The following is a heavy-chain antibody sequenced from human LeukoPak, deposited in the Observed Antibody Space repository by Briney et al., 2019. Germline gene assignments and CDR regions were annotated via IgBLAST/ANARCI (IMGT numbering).Heavy chain of an antibody. J-gene: IGHJ4*02. Sequence: GGSQRHSCATSGFTFSSYTLNWVRQTPGKGLEWVSTISDRARNTHYADSVNGRFTISRDDFLNMVYLQMDRLTVEDTAVYYCTTRLQHHFDYWDQGTQVTVSS. V-gene: IGHV3-23*01. CDR2: ISDRARNT. D-gene: IGHD4-11*01. CDR3: TTRLQHHFDY. CDR1: GFTFSSYT.